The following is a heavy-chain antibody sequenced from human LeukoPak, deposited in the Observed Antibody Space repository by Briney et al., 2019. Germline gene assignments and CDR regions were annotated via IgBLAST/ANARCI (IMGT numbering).Heavy chain of an antibody. CDR1: GFTFSNYW. CDR3: ASLVVVTASFDY. CDR2: IKVDGSEK. Sequence: GGSLRLSCAASGFTFSNYWMSWVRQAPGKGLEWVANIKVDGSEKYYLDSVKGRFTISRDNAKNSVYLQMNSLRTEDTAVYYCASLVVVTASFDYWGQGTLVPVSS. D-gene: IGHD2-21*02. V-gene: IGHV3-7*03. J-gene: IGHJ4*02.